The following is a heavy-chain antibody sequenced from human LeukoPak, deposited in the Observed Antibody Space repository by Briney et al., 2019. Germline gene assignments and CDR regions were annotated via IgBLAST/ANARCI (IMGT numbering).Heavy chain of an antibody. CDR3: AKDTDLAVAGQSFDY. J-gene: IGHJ4*01. Sequence: GGSLRLSCAASGFTFSSYAMSWVRQAPGRGLEWVSAISGSGGSTYYADSVKGRFTISRDNSKNTLYLQMNSLRAEDTAVYYCAKDTDLAVAGQSFDYWGQGTLVTVSS. CDR1: GFTFSSYA. CDR2: ISGSGGST. V-gene: IGHV3-23*01. D-gene: IGHD6-19*01.